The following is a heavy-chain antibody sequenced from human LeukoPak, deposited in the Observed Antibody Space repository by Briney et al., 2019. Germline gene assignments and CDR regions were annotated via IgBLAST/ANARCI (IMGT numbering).Heavy chain of an antibody. Sequence: GSLRLSCAASGFTFSSYAMHWVRQAPGKGLEWVAVISYDGSNKYYADSVKGRFTISRDNSKNTLYLQMNSLRAEDKAVYYCASLVSAVAAADYWGQGTLVTVSS. CDR3: ASLVSAVAAADY. V-gene: IGHV3-30*01. D-gene: IGHD6-19*01. J-gene: IGHJ4*02. CDR1: GFTFSSYA. CDR2: ISYDGSNK.